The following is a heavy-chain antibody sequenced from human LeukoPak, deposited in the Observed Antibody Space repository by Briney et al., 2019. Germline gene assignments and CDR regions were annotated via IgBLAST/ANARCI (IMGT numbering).Heavy chain of an antibody. J-gene: IGHJ4*02. Sequence: KAGGSLRLSCAASGFTFSSYRMNWVRQAPGKGLEWVSSISSSSSYIYYADSVKGRFTISRDNAKNSLYLQMNSLRAEDTAVYYCAREWNYDSSGTFDYWGQGTLVTVSS. D-gene: IGHD3-22*01. CDR1: GFTFSSYR. CDR2: ISSSSSYI. CDR3: AREWNYDSSGTFDY. V-gene: IGHV3-21*01.